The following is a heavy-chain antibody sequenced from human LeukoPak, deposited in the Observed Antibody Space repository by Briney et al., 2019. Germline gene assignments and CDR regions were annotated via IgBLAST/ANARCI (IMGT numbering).Heavy chain of an antibody. D-gene: IGHD2-15*01. CDR1: GGSINSYY. Sequence: SETLSLTCTVSGGSINSYYWSWIRQPPGKGLEWIGYIYYSGSTNYNPSLKSRVTISVDTSNNKFSLKLTSLTAANTAVYYCVRHLSAGRPAFDIWGQGTMVTVSS. J-gene: IGHJ3*02. CDR2: IYYSGST. V-gene: IGHV4-59*08. CDR3: VRHLSAGRPAFDI.